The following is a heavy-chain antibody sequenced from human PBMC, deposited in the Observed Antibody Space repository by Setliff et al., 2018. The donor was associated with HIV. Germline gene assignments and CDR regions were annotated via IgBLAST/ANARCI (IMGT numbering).Heavy chain of an antibody. V-gene: IGHV4-59*08. CDR3: ARHWNYDTGLDPFDI. CDR1: GASISSYY. Sequence: SETLSLTCTVSGASISSYYWSWIRQPPGKGLEWIGFIHYTGNTNYNPSLKSRVTMSTDTSKHQLSLKLNSVTAADTAVYYCARHWNYDTGLDPFDIWGQGTMVTVSS. D-gene: IGHD3-22*01. J-gene: IGHJ3*02. CDR2: IHYTGNT.